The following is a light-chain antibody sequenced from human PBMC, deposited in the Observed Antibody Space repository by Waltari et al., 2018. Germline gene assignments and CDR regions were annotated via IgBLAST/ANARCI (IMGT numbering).Light chain of an antibody. V-gene: IGKV3-15*01. CDR1: QSVSGD. J-gene: IGKJ1*01. Sequence: EVVMTQSPVTLSVSPGERATLSCRASQSVSGDLAWYQQKPGQAPRLLIYGASTRATGIPVRFSGSGSGTEFTLTISSLQSEDLAIYYCQQYSNWPPWTFSQGTKVEI. CDR3: QQYSNWPPWT. CDR2: GAS.